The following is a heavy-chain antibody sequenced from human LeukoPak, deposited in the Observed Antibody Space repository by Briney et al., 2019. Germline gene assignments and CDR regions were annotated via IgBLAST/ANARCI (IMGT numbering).Heavy chain of an antibody. CDR2: SSAYKGNT. V-gene: IGHV1-18*01. D-gene: IGHD3-10*01. CDR3: ARDYNGSGSLV. Sequence: ASVKVSCKASGYTFSHYGISWVRQAPAQGVEWMGWSSAYKGNTNYAQKFQGRVTMTRDTSTSTVYMELSSLSSEDTAVYYCARDYNGSGSLVWGKGTTVTISS. CDR1: GYTFSHYG. J-gene: IGHJ6*04.